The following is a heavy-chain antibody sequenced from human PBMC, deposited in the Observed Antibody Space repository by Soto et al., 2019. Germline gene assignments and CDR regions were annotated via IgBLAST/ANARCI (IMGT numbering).Heavy chain of an antibody. D-gene: IGHD6-19*01. J-gene: IGHJ5*02. CDR3: AKGIEQWLSNWFDP. V-gene: IGHV3-9*01. CDR1: GFTFESYA. Sequence: EVQLVESGGGLAQPGRSLRLSCEASGFTFESYAMHWIRQAPGKGLEWVSGISWNSNSIGYADSVKGRFTISRDNAKNSLYLQMNSLRVEDKAFYYCAKGIEQWLSNWFDPWGQGTLVTVSS. CDR2: ISWNSNSI.